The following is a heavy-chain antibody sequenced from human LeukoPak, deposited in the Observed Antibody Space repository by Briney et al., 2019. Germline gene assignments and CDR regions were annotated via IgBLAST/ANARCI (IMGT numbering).Heavy chain of an antibody. Sequence: ASVKVSCKASGYTFTGYDMNWVRQAPGQGLEWMGWINPNSGGTNYAQKFQGRVTMTRDTSISTAYMELSRLRSDDTAVYYCARSNIGVYYYGSGSYYKGNWLDPWGQGTLVTVSS. CDR3: ARSNIGVYYYGSGSYYKGNWLDP. D-gene: IGHD3-10*01. CDR2: INPNSGGT. V-gene: IGHV1-2*02. J-gene: IGHJ5*02. CDR1: GYTFTGYD.